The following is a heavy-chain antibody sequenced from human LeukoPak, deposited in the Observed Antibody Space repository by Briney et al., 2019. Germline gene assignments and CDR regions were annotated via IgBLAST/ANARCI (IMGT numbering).Heavy chain of an antibody. CDR1: GGTFSSYA. Sequence: ASVKVSCKASGGTFSSYAISWVRQAPGQGLEWMGRIIPILGIANYAQKFQGRVTITADKSTSTAYMELSSLRSEDTAVYYCARDNLRYYDSSGYYGAVDYWGQGTLVTVSS. J-gene: IGHJ4*02. D-gene: IGHD3-22*01. V-gene: IGHV1-69*04. CDR3: ARDNLRYYDSSGYYGAVDY. CDR2: IIPILGIA.